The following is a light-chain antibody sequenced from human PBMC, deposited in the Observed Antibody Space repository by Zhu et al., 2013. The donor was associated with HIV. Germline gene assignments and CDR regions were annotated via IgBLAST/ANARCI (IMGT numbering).Light chain of an antibody. CDR2: GAS. V-gene: IGKV3-15*01. CDR3: QQYNQWPPYT. CDR1: QSVGTN. Sequence: EIVMTQSPASMSVSAGERATFSCRASQSVGTNVAWYQQKPGQAPRLLVYGASTRATNIPDRFSGSGSGTDFTLIINSLRPEDSAVYYCQQYNQWPPYTFGQGPS. J-gene: IGKJ2*01.